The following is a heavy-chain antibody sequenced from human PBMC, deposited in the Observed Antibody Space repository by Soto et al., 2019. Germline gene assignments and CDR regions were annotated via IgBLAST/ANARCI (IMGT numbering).Heavy chain of an antibody. V-gene: IGHV4-4*02. J-gene: IGHJ3*01. CDR1: GGSIRSSSW. Sequence: QVQLQESGPGLVKPSGTLSLTCTVSGGSIRSSSWWTWLRQSPEKGLEWIGEFYHAGSPNYNPSFQLRVTISADNSKNFSSLRLPSVTAADTAIYYWARASSFRGDFDFWGRGTAVTVSS. D-gene: IGHD2-21*01. CDR2: FYHAGSP. CDR3: ARASSFRGDFDF.